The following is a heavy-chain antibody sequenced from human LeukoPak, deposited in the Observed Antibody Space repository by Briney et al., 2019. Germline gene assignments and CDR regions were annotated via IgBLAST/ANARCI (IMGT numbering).Heavy chain of an antibody. J-gene: IGHJ4*02. CDR1: GFTFSSYW. CDR2: IKQDGSEK. CDR3: ARESLWFGELSRGAIDY. D-gene: IGHD3-10*01. Sequence: GGSLRLSSAASGFTFSSYWMSWVRQAPGKGLEWVANIKQDGSEKYYVDSVKGRFTISRDNAKNSLYLQMNSLRAEDTAVYYCARESLWFGELSRGAIDYWGQGTLVTVSS. V-gene: IGHV3-7*01.